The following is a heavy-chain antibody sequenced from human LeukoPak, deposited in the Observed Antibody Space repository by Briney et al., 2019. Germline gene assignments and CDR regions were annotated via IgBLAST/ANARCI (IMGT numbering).Heavy chain of an antibody. V-gene: IGHV1-24*01. J-gene: IGHJ3*02. CDR3: ATDLNWGSQRVLDAFDI. CDR1: GYTFTGSY. CDR2: FDPEDGET. D-gene: IGHD7-27*01. Sequence: GASVKVSCRASGYTFTGSYIHWVRQAPGKGLEWMGGFDPEDGETIYAQKFQGRVTMTEDTSTDTAYMELSSLRSEDTAVYYCATDLNWGSQRVLDAFDIWGQGTMVTVSS.